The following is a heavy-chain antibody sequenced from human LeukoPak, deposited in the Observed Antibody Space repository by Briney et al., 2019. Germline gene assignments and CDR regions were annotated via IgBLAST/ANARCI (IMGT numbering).Heavy chain of an antibody. CDR1: GYTFTGYY. V-gene: IGHV1-2*02. J-gene: IGHJ4*02. CDR3: ARQLGATSRDY. D-gene: IGHD1-26*01. Sequence: ASVKVSCKASGYTFTGYYMHWVRQAPGQGLEWMGWIIPNSGATNYAQNFQGRVTMTRDTSISTAYMELNGLTSDDTAVYYCARQLGATSRDYWGQGTLVTVSS. CDR2: IIPNSGAT.